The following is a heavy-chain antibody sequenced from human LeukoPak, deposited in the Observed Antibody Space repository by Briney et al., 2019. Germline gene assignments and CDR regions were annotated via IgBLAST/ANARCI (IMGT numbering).Heavy chain of an antibody. CDR2: ISGGGGNS. Sequence: QPGGSLRLSCAASGFTFSSYAMSWVRQAPGKGLEWVSGISGGGGNSYYADSVKGRFTISRDNSKNTLYLQMNSLTAEDTAVYYCAKAAEQWLVPSNFDYWGQGTLVTVSS. D-gene: IGHD6-19*01. V-gene: IGHV3-23*01. CDR3: AKAAEQWLVPSNFDY. CDR1: GFTFSSYA. J-gene: IGHJ4*02.